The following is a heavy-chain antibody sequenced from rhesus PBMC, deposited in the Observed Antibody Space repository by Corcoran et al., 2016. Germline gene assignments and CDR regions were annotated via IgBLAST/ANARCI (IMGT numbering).Heavy chain of an antibody. CDR1: GGSVSSSNW. D-gene: IGHD6-31*01. Sequence: QLQLQESGPGLVKPSETLSLTCAVSGGSVSSSNWWSWIRQPPGKGLVWIGRISGCGGSTSYNPSLTGRVTISTDTSKNQFSLRVSSVTAADAAVYYCARASAAAGTGYGLDSWGQGVVVTVSS. J-gene: IGHJ6*01. CDR3: ARASAAAGTGYGLDS. CDR2: ISGCGGST. V-gene: IGHV4-57*01.